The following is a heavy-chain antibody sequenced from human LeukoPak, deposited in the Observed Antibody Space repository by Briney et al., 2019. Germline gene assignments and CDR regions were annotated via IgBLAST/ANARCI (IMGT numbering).Heavy chain of an antibody. Sequence: GGSLRLSCAASGFTFSSYGMHWVCQAPGKGLEWVAVISYDGSNKYYADSVKGRFTISRDNSKNTLYLQMNSLRAEDTAVYYCALQLLSDYGMDVWGQGTTVTVSS. CDR1: GFTFSSYG. V-gene: IGHV3-30*03. J-gene: IGHJ6*02. CDR2: ISYDGSNK. CDR3: ALQLLSDYGMDV. D-gene: IGHD1-1*01.